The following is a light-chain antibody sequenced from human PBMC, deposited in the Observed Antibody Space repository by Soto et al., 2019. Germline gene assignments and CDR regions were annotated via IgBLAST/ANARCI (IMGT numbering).Light chain of an antibody. J-gene: IGLJ1*01. CDR2: IKSDGSH. CDR1: SGHSSYA. V-gene: IGLV4-69*01. CDR3: QTWGTGVGV. Sequence: QLVLTQSPSASASLGASVKLTCTLSSGHSSYAIAWHQQQPEKGPRYLMKIKSDGSHSKGDGIPDRFSGSSSEAERYLTISSLQSEDEADYYCQTWGTGVGVFGTGTKLTVL.